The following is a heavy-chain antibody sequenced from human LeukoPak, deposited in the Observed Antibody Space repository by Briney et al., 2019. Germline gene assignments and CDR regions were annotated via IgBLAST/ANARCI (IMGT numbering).Heavy chain of an antibody. Sequence: PSQTLSLTCTVSGGSISSGGYYWSWIRQHPGKGLEWIGYIYYSGSTYYNPSLKSRVTISVDTSKNQFSLKLSSVTAVDTAVYYCARAGGGLGYCSSTSCVDYWGQGTLVTVSS. CDR2: IYYSGST. V-gene: IGHV4-31*03. CDR1: GGSISSGGYY. J-gene: IGHJ4*02. CDR3: ARAGGGLGYCSSTSCVDY. D-gene: IGHD2-2*01.